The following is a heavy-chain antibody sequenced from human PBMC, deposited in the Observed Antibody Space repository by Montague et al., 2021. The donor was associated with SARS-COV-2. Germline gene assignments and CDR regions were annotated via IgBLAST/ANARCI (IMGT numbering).Heavy chain of an antibody. D-gene: IGHD3-10*01. V-gene: IGHV4-34*01. Sequence: SETLSLTCAVYGGSFSGHYWNWIRQPPGKGLEWIVEINHSGSTNNNPSLKSRVTMSVDTSKNQFSLKLCSVTAADTAVIYSARGARQGYGFRLGSFDYWGQGTLVTVSS. CDR2: INHSGST. CDR3: ARGARQGYGFRLGSFDY. J-gene: IGHJ4*02. CDR1: GGSFSGHY.